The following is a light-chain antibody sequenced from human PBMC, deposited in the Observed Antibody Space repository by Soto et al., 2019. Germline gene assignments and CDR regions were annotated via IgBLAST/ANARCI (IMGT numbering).Light chain of an antibody. CDR1: QSRAHSNGYNY. CDR3: QQRSNWHPIA. V-gene: IGKV2-28*01. CDR2: DAS. Sequence: DIVITQSPLSLPVTPVEPASISCRSGQSRAHSNGYNYLDCYLQKPGKAPKLMIYDASSLESGVPSRFSGSGSGTEFTLTINSLEPEDFAVYDRQQRSNWHPIAFGQGTRLDIK. J-gene: IGKJ5*01.